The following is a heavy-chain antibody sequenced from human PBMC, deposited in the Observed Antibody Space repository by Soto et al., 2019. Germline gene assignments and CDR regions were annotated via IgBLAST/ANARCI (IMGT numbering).Heavy chain of an antibody. V-gene: IGHV4-31*03. CDR1: GGSISSGGYY. Sequence: SETLSLTCTVSGGSISSGGYYWSWIRQHPGKGLEWIGYIYYSGSTYYNPSLKSRVTISVDTSKNQFSLKLSSVTAADTAVYYCARKGDYADAFDIWGQGTMVTVSS. CDR2: IYYSGST. J-gene: IGHJ3*02. D-gene: IGHD4-17*01. CDR3: ARKGDYADAFDI.